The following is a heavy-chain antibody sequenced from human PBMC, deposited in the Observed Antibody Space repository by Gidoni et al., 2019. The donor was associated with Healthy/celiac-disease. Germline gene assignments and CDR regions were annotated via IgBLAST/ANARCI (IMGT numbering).Heavy chain of an antibody. CDR1: GGTFSSYA. CDR3: ARKGIAVAGTYYYYYGMDV. Sequence: QVQLVQSGAEVKKPGSSVKVACKASGGTFSSYAISWVRQAPGQGLEWMGGIIPIFGTANYAQKFQGRVTLTADESTSTAYMELSSLRSEDTSVYYCARKGIAVAGTYYYYYGMDVWGQGTTVTVSS. V-gene: IGHV1-69*01. D-gene: IGHD6-19*01. J-gene: IGHJ6*02. CDR2: IIPIFGTA.